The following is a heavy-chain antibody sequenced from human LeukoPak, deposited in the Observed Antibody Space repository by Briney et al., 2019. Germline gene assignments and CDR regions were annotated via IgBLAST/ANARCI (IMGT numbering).Heavy chain of an antibody. J-gene: IGHJ4*02. V-gene: IGHV3-23*01. CDR3: AKTGGGRNILTKYYFDY. CDR2: ISGSGGNT. D-gene: IGHD3-9*01. Sequence: PGGSLRLSCAASGFTFSSYAMSWVRQAPGKGLEWVSAISGSGGNTYYADSVKGRFTISRDNSKNTLYLQMNSLRAEDTAVYYCAKTGGGRNILTKYYFDYWGQGTLVTVSS. CDR1: GFTFSSYA.